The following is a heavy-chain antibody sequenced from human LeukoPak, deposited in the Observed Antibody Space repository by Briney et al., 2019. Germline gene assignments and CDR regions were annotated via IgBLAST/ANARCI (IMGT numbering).Heavy chain of an antibody. V-gene: IGHV3-7*01. CDR3: ARGPCVRPL. J-gene: IGHJ4*02. Sequence: TGGSLRLSCAASGFTFTTYWMSWVRQAPGKGLEWVAIVKQDESEQYYVDSVKGRFTISRDNAKNSLYLQMNSLRAEDTAVYYCARGPCVRPLWVQGTLVTVSS. D-gene: IGHD2-8*01. CDR1: GFTFTTYW. CDR2: VKQDESEQ.